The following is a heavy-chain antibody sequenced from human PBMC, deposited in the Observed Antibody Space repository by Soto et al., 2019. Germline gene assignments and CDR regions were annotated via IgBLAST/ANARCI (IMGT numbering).Heavy chain of an antibody. CDR3: ARENSVQAWLHHFDH. V-gene: IGHV3-48*03. Sequence: LRLSCEASGFSFSSFAMNWVRPAPGRGLEWVSYISDDGASIYYADSLKGRFTISRDNAKNSLSLQMNNLRAEDTAVYYCARENSVQAWLHHFDHWGLGTLVTVSS. CDR2: ISDDGASI. J-gene: IGHJ4*02. CDR1: GFSFSSFA. D-gene: IGHD5-18*01.